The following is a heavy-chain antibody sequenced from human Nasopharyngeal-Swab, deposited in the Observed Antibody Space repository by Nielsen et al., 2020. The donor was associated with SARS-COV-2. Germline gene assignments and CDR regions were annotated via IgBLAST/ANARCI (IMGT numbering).Heavy chain of an antibody. D-gene: IGHD3-9*01. CDR1: GFTFSSYA. J-gene: IGHJ4*02. CDR3: ARSYNPGGFGWLLSND. Sequence: GGSLRLSCAASGFTFSSYAMQWVRRAPGKGLEWVSVISYGGGDEHYADSVKGRFTISRDNSKNTLYLQMNSLTVDDTAVYYCARSYNPGGFGWLLSNDWGQGTLVTVSS. CDR2: ISYGGGDE. V-gene: IGHV3-30*04.